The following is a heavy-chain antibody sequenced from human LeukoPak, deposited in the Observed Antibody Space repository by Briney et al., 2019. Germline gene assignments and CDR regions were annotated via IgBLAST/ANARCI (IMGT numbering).Heavy chain of an antibody. CDR1: GGSISSSSYY. Sequence: PSETLSLTCTVSGGSISSSSYYWGWFRQPPGKGLEWIGSIYYSGSTYYNPSLKSRVTISVDTSKNQFYLKLSSVTAADTAVYYCARGHPTYSSGWYLGYYYYYYMDVWGKGTTVTVSS. V-gene: IGHV4-39*07. CDR2: IYYSGST. J-gene: IGHJ6*03. CDR3: ARGHPTYSSGWYLGYYYYYYMDV. D-gene: IGHD6-19*01.